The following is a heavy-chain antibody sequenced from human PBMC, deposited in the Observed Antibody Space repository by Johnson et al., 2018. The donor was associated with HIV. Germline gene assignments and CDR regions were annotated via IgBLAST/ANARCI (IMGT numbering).Heavy chain of an antibody. D-gene: IGHD1-26*01. CDR3: ARAGARAFDI. V-gene: IGHV3-66*02. J-gene: IGHJ3*02. Sequence: EVQLVESGGGLVQPGGSLRLSCAASGFTVSSNYMSWVRQAPGKGLESVSVVYSGGTTHYADSVKGRSTISRDNSKNTLYLQMNSLRAEDTAVYYCARAGARAFDIWGQGTMVTVSS. CDR2: VYSGGTT. CDR1: GFTVSSNY.